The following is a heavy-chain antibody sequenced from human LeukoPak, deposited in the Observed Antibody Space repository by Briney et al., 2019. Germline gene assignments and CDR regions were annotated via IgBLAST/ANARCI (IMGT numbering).Heavy chain of an antibody. J-gene: IGHJ6*02. CDR2: IWYDGSKE. CDR1: GFTFSAYG. Sequence: GGSLRLSCAASGFTFSAYGMHWVRQAPVKGLEWVAVIWYDGSKEFYADSVKGRFTISKDDSKNTLYLEMNSLRVEDTAVYYCARASLDGMDVWGQGTTVTVSS. CDR3: ARASLDGMDV. V-gene: IGHV3-33*01.